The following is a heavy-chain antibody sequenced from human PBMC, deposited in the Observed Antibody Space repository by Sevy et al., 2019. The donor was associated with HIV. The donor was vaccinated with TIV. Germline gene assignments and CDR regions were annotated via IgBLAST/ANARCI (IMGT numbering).Heavy chain of an antibody. V-gene: IGHV3-9*01. CDR1: GFTFDDYA. J-gene: IGHJ1*01. D-gene: IGHD6-19*01. CDR2: ISWNSGSI. CDR3: ARDAGSGWQKYFQQ. Sequence: GGSLRLSCAASGFTFDDYAMHWVRQAPGKGLEWVSGISWNSGSIGYADSVKGRFTISRDNARNSLYLQMNSLRAEDTAVYYCARDAGSGWQKYFQQWGQGTLVTVSS.